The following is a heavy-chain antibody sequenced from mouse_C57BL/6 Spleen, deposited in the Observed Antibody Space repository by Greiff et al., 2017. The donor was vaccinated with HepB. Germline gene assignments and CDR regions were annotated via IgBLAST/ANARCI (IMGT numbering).Heavy chain of an antibody. CDR1: GFTFSDYG. CDR2: ISSGSSTI. CDR3: ARPELLRQYYYAMDY. D-gene: IGHD1-1*01. J-gene: IGHJ4*01. Sequence: DVKVEESGGGLVKPGGSLKLSCAASGFTFSDYGMHWVRQAPEKGLEWVAYISSGSSTIYYADTVKGRFTISRDNAKNTLFLQMTSLRSEDTTMYYCARPELLRQYYYAMDYWGQGTSVTVSS. V-gene: IGHV5-17*01.